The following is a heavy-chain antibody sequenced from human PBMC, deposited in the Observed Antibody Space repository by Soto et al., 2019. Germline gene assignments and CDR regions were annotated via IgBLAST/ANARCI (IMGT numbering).Heavy chain of an antibody. Sequence: GGSLRLSCAASGFTFSSYWMHWVRQAPGKGLVWVSRINSDGSSTSYADSVKGRFTISRDNAKNTLYLQRNSLRAEDTAVYYCARESRGYSSGWYWFDPWGQGTLVTVSS. V-gene: IGHV3-74*01. D-gene: IGHD6-19*01. CDR2: INSDGSST. CDR3: ARESRGYSSGWYWFDP. CDR1: GFTFSSYW. J-gene: IGHJ5*02.